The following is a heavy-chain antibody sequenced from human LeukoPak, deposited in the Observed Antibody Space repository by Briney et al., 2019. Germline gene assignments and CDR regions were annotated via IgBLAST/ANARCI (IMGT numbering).Heavy chain of an antibody. D-gene: IGHD3-10*01. CDR2: IFPDDSDT. V-gene: IGHV5-51*01. CDR1: GYSFTTYW. Sequence: GESLKISCKTSGYSFTTYWLGWVRQVPGTGLEWVGAIFPDDSDTRYSPSFQGQVVISADRSIRTAYLQWNTLKTSDTAMYYCVRQRGASGTINHFDPWGQGTLVTVSS. CDR3: VRQRGASGTINHFDP. J-gene: IGHJ5*02.